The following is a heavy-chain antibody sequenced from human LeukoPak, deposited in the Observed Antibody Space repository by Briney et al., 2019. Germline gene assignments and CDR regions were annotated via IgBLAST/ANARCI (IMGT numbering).Heavy chain of an antibody. D-gene: IGHD2-15*01. CDR3: ASCCSSRYYYYGMDV. J-gene: IGHJ6*02. CDR2: INHSGST. Sequence: PSETLSLTCAVYGGSFSGYYWSWIRQPPGKGLEWIGEINHSGSTNYNPSLKSRVTISVDTSKNQFPLKLSSVTAADTAVYYCASCCSSRYYYYGMDVWGQGTTVTVSS. V-gene: IGHV4-34*01. CDR1: GGSFSGYY.